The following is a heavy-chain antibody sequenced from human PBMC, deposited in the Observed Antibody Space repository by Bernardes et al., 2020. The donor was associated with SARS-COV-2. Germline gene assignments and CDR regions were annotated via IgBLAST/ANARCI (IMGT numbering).Heavy chain of an antibody. CDR1: GFAAGDYW. J-gene: IGHJ3*02. D-gene: IGHD6-25*01. CDR3: TRASDAAFGI. CDR2: VKPDGVTT. Sequence: WSLRLSCAASGFAAGDYWMEWVRQAPGKGLEWVSLVKPDGVTTRYANSVKGRFTIARDNAKNMLYLQMNSLRVEDTAVYYCTRASDAAFGIWGQGTVVTVSS. V-gene: IGHV3-74*01.